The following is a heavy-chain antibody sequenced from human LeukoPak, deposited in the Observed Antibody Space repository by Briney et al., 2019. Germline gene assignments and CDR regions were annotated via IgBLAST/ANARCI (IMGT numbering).Heavy chain of an antibody. D-gene: IGHD1-26*01. V-gene: IGHV3-13*04. CDR3: ARGGHLTPTYFDY. Sequence: GGSLRLSCAACGFTFSSYDMHWVRHATGKGLEWVSAIGTAGDTYYPGSVKGRFTISRENAKNSLYLQMNSLRAGDTAVYYCARGGHLTPTYFDYWGQGALVTVSS. CDR1: GFTFSSYD. CDR2: IGTAGDT. J-gene: IGHJ4*02.